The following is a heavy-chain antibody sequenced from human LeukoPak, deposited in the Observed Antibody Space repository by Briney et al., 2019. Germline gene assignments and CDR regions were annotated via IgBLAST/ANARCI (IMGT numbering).Heavy chain of an antibody. D-gene: IGHD3-10*01. CDR2: IYYSGST. J-gene: IGHJ3*02. CDR1: GGSISSYY. CDR3: ARPLNARRGDAFDI. V-gene: IGHV4-59*08. Sequence: SETLSLTCTVSGGSISSYYWSWIRQPPGKGLEWIGYIYYSGSTNYNPSLKSRVTISVDTSKNQFSLKLSPVTAADTAVYYCARPLNARRGDAFDIWGQGTMVTVSS.